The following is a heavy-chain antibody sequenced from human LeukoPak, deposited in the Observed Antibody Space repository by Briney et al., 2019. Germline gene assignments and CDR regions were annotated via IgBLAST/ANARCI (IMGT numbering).Heavy chain of an antibody. Sequence: PGGSLRLSCAASGFTFSSYAMHWVRRAPRKGLEWVSAISGSGGSTYYADSVKGRFTISRDNSKNTLYLQMNSLRAEDTAVYYCAIDIVVVPAAVFDYWGQGTLVTVSS. D-gene: IGHD2-2*01. J-gene: IGHJ4*02. CDR3: AIDIVVVPAAVFDY. V-gene: IGHV3-23*01. CDR1: GFTFSSYA. CDR2: ISGSGGST.